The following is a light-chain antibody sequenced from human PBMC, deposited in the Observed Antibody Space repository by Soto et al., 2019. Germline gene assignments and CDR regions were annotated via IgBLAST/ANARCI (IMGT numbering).Light chain of an antibody. CDR1: QSISNH. V-gene: IGKV1-39*01. J-gene: IGKJ1*01. CDR2: AAS. Sequence: QMSQSPSSLSATVEDRVIITCRASQSISNHLNWYQQKPGKAPKLLIFAASSLQSGVPSRFSGSRSGPDFTLTISSLQPEDFATYYCQQSYSSPPTFGQGSNVDVK. CDR3: QQSYSSPPT.